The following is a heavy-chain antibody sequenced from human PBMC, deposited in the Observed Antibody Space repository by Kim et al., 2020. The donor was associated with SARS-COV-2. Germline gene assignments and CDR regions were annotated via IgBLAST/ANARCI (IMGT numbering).Heavy chain of an antibody. J-gene: IGHJ6*01. CDR2: VYNSGST. CDR3: ARGGDCSSTSCYRNYYYY. CDR1: GGSISVYY. Sequence: SETLSLTCTVSGGSISVYYWSWIRQAPGEGLEWIGSVYNSGSTNYNPSVKSRVTISVDTSKNQFSLKLSSVTAADTAVYYCARGGDCSSTSCYRNYYYY. D-gene: IGHD2-2*01. V-gene: IGHV4-59*01.